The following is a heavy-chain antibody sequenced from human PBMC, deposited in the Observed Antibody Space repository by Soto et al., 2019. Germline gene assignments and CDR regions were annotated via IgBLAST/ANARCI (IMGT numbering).Heavy chain of an antibody. CDR2: IGTAGDT. V-gene: IGHV3-13*01. CDR1: GFTFSSYD. J-gene: IGHJ6*02. D-gene: IGHD5-18*01. CDR3: ARVWVGYSYANGMDV. Sequence: GGSLRLSCAASGFTFSSYDMHWVRQVTGKGLEWVSAIGTAGDTYYPGSVKGRFTISRENAKNSLYLQMNSLRAEDTAVYYCARVWVGYSYANGMDVWGQGTTVTVSS.